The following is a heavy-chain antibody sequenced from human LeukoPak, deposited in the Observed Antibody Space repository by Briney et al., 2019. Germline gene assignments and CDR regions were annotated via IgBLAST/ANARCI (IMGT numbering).Heavy chain of an antibody. CDR3: AKDGNDILTGYCHFDY. Sequence: TGGSLRLSCAASGFTFSSYAMSWVRQAPGKGLEWVSAISGSGGSTYYADSVKGRFTISRDNSKNTLYLQMNSLKAEDTAVYYCAKDGNDILTGYCHFDYWGQGILVTVSS. CDR1: GFTFSSYA. CDR2: ISGSGGST. J-gene: IGHJ4*02. V-gene: IGHV3-23*01. D-gene: IGHD3-9*01.